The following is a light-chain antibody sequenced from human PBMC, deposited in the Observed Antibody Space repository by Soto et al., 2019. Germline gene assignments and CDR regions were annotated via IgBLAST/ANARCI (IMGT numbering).Light chain of an antibody. CDR3: QQSYSTP. CDR2: AAS. Sequence: DIQMTQSPSSLSASVGGRVTITCRASQSISSYLNWYQQKPGKAPKLLIYAASSLQSGVPSRFSGSGSGTDFTLTISSLQPEDFATYYCQQSYSTPLGGGTKVDIK. CDR1: QSISSY. J-gene: IGKJ4*01. V-gene: IGKV1-39*01.